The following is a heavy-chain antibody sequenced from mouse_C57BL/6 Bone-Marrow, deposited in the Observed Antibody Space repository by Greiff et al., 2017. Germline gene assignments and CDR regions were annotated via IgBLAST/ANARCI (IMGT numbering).Heavy chain of an antibody. CDR3: ARHYSTSFDY. V-gene: IGHV5-4*01. Sequence: EVQLVESGGGLVKPGGSLKLSCAASGFTFSSYAMSWVRQTPETRLEWVAPISDGGSYTYYPDNVQGRFTISRDNAKNNLYLQMSHLKSEDTAMYYCARHYSTSFDYWGQGTTLTVSS. CDR1: GFTFSSYA. D-gene: IGHD2-5*01. CDR2: ISDGGSYT. J-gene: IGHJ2*01.